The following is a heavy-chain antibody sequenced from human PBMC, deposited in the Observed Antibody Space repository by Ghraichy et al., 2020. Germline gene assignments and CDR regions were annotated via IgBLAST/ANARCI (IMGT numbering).Heavy chain of an antibody. CDR1: GYTITSYG. D-gene: IGHD3-3*01. V-gene: IGHV1-18*01. J-gene: IGHJ6*04. CDR2: ISSYNGNT. CDR3: ARDRPMGITSFGGDYYYNYGMDV. Sequence: ASVKVSCKASGYTITSYGISWVRQAPGQGLEWMGWISSYNGNTNYAQKLQGRVTMTTDTSTSTAYMELRSLRSDDTAVYYCARDRPMGITSFGGDYYYNYGMDVWGKGTTVTVSS.